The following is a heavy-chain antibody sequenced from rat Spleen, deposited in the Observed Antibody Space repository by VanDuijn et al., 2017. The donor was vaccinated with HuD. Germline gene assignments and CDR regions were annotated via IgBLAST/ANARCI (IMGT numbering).Heavy chain of an antibody. V-gene: IGHV6-8*01. D-gene: IGHD1-12*02. CDR1: GFTFSYAW. Sequence: EVQLVESGGGLVQPGKSLKLTCATSGFTFSYAWTHWIRQSPEKQLEWVAQIKAKSNNYATYYAESVKGRFTISRDDSKSSVYLQMNNLKEEDTAIYYCTWDYYDATYYYRFTYWGQGTLVTVSS. CDR2: IKAKSNNYAT. CDR3: TWDYYDATYYYRFTY. J-gene: IGHJ3*01.